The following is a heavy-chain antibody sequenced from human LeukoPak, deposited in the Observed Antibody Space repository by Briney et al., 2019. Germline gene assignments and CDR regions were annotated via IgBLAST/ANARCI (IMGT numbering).Heavy chain of an antibody. V-gene: IGHV3-74*01. CDR3: ARDPETGAGDN. CDR2: VSGDGRRT. Sequence: GGSLRLSCAASDFTFSNYWMHWVRQAPGKGLVWVSRVSGDGRRTDYADSVKGRFTISRDNSKNTLYLQMRSLRAEDTAVYYCARDPETGAGDNWGQGTLVTVSS. D-gene: IGHD7-27*01. J-gene: IGHJ4*02. CDR1: DFTFSNYW.